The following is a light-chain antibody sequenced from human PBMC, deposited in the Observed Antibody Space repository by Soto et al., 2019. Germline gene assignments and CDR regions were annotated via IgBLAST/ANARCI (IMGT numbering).Light chain of an antibody. V-gene: IGKV1-33*01. J-gene: IGKJ3*01. CDR3: QQYDNLPRFT. Sequence: DIQMTQSPSSLSASVGDRVTITCQASQDISNYLNWYQQKPGKAPKLLIYDASNLETGVPSRFSGSGSGTDFTFTIRSLQPEDVATYYCQQYDNLPRFTFGPGTKVDIK. CDR1: QDISNY. CDR2: DAS.